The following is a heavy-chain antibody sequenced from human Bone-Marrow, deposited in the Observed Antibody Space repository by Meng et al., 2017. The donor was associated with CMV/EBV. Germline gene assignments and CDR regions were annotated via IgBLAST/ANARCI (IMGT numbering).Heavy chain of an antibody. CDR2: INPNSGNT. CDR1: GYTFTGYY. Sequence: ASVKVSCKASGYTFTGYYMNWVRQAPGQGLEWMGWINPNSGNTGYAQKFQGRVTMTRDTSISTAYMELSRLRSDDTAVYYCARDQGTGDYYYYGMDVWGQGTTVTVSS. J-gene: IGHJ6*02. V-gene: IGHV1-2*02. CDR3: ARDQGTGDYYYYGMDV. D-gene: IGHD7-27*01.